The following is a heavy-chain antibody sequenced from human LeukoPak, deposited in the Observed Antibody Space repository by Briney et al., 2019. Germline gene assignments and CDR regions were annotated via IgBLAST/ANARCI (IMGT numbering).Heavy chain of an antibody. CDR3: ARSYYDILTGYLHDAFDI. Sequence: PSETLSLTCTVSGGSISSYYWSWIRQPPGKGLEWIGYIYYSGGTNYNPSLKSRVTISVDTSKNQFSLKLSSVTAADTAVYYCARSYYDILTGYLHDAFDIWGHGTMVSVSS. D-gene: IGHD3-9*01. J-gene: IGHJ3*02. CDR1: GGSISSYY. V-gene: IGHV4-59*01. CDR2: IYYSGGT.